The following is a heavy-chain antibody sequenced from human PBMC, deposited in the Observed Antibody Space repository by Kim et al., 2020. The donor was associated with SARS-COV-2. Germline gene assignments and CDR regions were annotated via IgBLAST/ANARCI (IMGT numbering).Heavy chain of an antibody. CDR2: VYDSGSN. D-gene: IGHD3-22*01. J-gene: IGHJ6*01. CDR1: GDSISSSAYY. CDR3: ATRRYYDSSCSHYG. V-gene: IGHV4-39*01. Sequence: SETLSLTCTVSGDSISSSAYYWGWIRQPPGKGMEWFGCVYDSGSNDHSPSLRSRVAIFVDKSRYQFSLSLTPVTDHATAVYSCATRRYYDSSCSHYG.